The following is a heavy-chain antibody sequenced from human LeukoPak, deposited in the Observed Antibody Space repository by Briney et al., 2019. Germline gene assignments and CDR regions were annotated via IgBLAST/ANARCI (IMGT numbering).Heavy chain of an antibody. CDR3: ARDSSGDDFWSGYYYPHDY. Sequence: PGGSLRLSCAASGFTFSSYSMNWVRQAPGKGLEWVSSICSSSSYIYYADSVKGRFTISRDNAKNSLYLQMNSLRAEDTAVYYCARDSSGDDFWSGYYYPHDYWGQGTLVTASS. J-gene: IGHJ4*02. CDR2: ICSSSSYI. CDR1: GFTFSSYS. D-gene: IGHD3-3*01. V-gene: IGHV3-21*01.